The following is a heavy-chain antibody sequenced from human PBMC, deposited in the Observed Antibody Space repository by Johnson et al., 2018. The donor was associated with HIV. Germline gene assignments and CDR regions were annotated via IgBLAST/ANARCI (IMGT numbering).Heavy chain of an antibody. D-gene: IGHD3-10*01. V-gene: IGHV3-43D*03. Sequence: VQLVESGGAVVQPGGSLRLSCAASGFTFDDYAMHWVRQAPGNGLEWVSLIRWDGAITSYVDSVKGRFTISRDNSRNSLFLQRKSLRAEDTALYYCARAEIYEGRVGDFAFDIWGRGTMVTVSS. CDR1: GFTFDDYA. J-gene: IGHJ3*02. CDR3: ARAEIYEGRVGDFAFDI. CDR2: IRWDGAIT.